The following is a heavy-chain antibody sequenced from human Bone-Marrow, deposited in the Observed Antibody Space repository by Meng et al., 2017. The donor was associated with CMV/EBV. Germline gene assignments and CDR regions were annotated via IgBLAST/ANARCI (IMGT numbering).Heavy chain of an antibody. V-gene: IGHV4-4*02. CDR1: GASVSTSSW. J-gene: IGHJ4*02. CDR2: IYYTGST. Sequence: SGASVSTSSWWSWVRQPPGKGLEWIGEIYYTGSTNYNTSLKSRVTISLDKSNNHFSLKLNSVTAADTAVYYCARDASADTEFYFDYWGPGTLVTVSS. D-gene: IGHD6-19*01. CDR3: ARDASADTEFYFDY.